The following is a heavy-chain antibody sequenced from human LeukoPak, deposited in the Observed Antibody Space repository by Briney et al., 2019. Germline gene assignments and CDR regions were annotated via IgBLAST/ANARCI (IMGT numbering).Heavy chain of an antibody. J-gene: IGHJ6*02. Sequence: GGSLRLSCAASGFTVSSNYMSWVRQAPGKGLEWVSVIYSGGSTYYADSVKGRFTISRDNSKNTLYLQMNSLRAEDTAVYYCAKEGLTDYYYYYGMDVWGQGTTVTVSS. CDR3: AKEGLTDYYYYYGMDV. V-gene: IGHV3-53*01. CDR1: GFTVSSNY. CDR2: IYSGGST. D-gene: IGHD2-8*01.